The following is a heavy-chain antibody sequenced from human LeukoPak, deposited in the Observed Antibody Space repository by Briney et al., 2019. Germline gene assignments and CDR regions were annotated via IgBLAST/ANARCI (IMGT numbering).Heavy chain of an antibody. Sequence: ASVKVSCKAPGYTFTSYGISWVRQAPGQGLEWMGWISAYNGNTNYAQKLQGRVTMTTDTSTSTAYMELRSLRSDDTAVYYCARGPPDYGDYQFYFDYWGQGTLDTVSS. V-gene: IGHV1-18*01. D-gene: IGHD4-17*01. CDR3: ARGPPDYGDYQFYFDY. CDR1: GYTFTSYG. J-gene: IGHJ4*02. CDR2: ISAYNGNT.